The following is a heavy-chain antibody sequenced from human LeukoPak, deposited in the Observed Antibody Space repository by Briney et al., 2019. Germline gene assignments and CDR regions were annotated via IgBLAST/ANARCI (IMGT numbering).Heavy chain of an antibody. Sequence: SETLSLTCTVSGGSISTYYWSWIRQPPGKGLEWIGYIYYSGSTNYNPSLKSRVTISVGTSKNQFSLKLSSVTAADTAVYYCARGMATVYFDYWGQGTLVTVSS. CDR3: ARGMATVYFDY. CDR2: IYYSGST. J-gene: IGHJ4*02. V-gene: IGHV4-59*01. CDR1: GGSISTYY. D-gene: IGHD5-24*01.